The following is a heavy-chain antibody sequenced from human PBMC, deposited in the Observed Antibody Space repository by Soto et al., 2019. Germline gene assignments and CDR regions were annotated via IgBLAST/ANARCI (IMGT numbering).Heavy chain of an antibody. CDR3: ARNTRGYSYGNFDY. Sequence: ICSYSWSCLKKPPGKGLEWIGYIYYSGSTNYNPSLKSRVTISVDTSKNQFSLKLSSVTAADTAVYYCARNTRGYSYGNFDYWGQGTLVTVSS. CDR1: ICSYS. J-gene: IGHJ4*02. D-gene: IGHD5-18*01. V-gene: IGHV4-59*01. CDR2: IYYSGST.